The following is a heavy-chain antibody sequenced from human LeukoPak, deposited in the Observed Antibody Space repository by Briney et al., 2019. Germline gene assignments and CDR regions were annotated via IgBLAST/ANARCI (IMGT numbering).Heavy chain of an antibody. CDR3: AREDYGDYRGHYYYYYGMDV. CDR2: INPSGGST. Sequence: VASVKVSCKASGYTFTSYYMHWERQAPGQGLEWMGIINPSGGSTSYAQKFQGRVTMTRDTSTSTVYMELSSLRSEDTAVYYCAREDYGDYRGHYYYYYGMDVWGQGTTVTVSS. V-gene: IGHV1-46*01. CDR1: GYTFTSYY. D-gene: IGHD4-17*01. J-gene: IGHJ6*02.